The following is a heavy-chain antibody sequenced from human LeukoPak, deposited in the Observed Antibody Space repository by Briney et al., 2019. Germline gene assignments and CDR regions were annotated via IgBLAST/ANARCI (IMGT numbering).Heavy chain of an antibody. CDR2: INPNSGGT. D-gene: IGHD3-10*01. CDR1: GYTFTGYY. CDR3: ARDGAYYYGSGTRPAWFDP. V-gene: IGHV1-2*02. J-gene: IGHJ5*02. Sequence: GASVKVSCKASGYTFTGYYMHWVRQAPGQGLEWMGWINPNSGGTNYAQKFQGRVTMTRDTSISTAYMELSRLRSDDTAVYYCARDGAYYYGSGTRPAWFDPWGQGTLVTVSS.